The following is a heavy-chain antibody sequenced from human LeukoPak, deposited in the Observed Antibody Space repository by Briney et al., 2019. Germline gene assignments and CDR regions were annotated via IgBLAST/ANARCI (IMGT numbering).Heavy chain of an antibody. CDR1: GFTFGSYW. CDR2: ISGSGAST. V-gene: IGHV3-23*01. D-gene: IGHD3-16*01. CDR3: AKSQFGGVFDGFDI. Sequence: QPGGSLRLSCAASGFTFGSYWIYWVRQAPGKGLEWVSAISGSGASTYYADSVKGRFTISRDNSKNTLYVQMNSLRAEDTAVYYCAKSQFGGVFDGFDIWGQGTMVTVSS. J-gene: IGHJ3*02.